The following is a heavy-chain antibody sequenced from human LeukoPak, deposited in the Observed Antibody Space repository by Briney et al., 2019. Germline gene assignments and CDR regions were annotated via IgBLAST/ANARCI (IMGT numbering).Heavy chain of an antibody. V-gene: IGHV1-18*01. D-gene: IGHD3-10*01. CDR2: ISAYNGNT. Sequence: GASVKVSCKASGYTFTSYGISWVRQAPGQGLEWMGWISAYNGNTNCAQKLQGRVTMTTDTSTSTAYMELRSLRSDDTAVYYCARDLNPYYGSGSYNYWGQGTLVTVSS. CDR3: ARDLNPYYGSGSYNY. CDR1: GYTFTSYG. J-gene: IGHJ4*02.